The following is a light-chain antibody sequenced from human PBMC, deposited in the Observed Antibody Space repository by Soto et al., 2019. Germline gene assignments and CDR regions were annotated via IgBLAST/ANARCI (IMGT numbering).Light chain of an antibody. J-gene: IGLJ2*01. CDR1: SSNIGAGYD. V-gene: IGLV1-40*01. Sequence: QSVLTQPPSVSGAPGQRVTISCTGSSSNIGAGYDVHWYQQLPGTVPKLLIYGSSNRPSGVPDRFSGSKSGTSASLAITGLQAEDEADYYCQSYDSSLSGVGFGGGTQLTVL. CDR3: QSYDSSLSGVG. CDR2: GSS.